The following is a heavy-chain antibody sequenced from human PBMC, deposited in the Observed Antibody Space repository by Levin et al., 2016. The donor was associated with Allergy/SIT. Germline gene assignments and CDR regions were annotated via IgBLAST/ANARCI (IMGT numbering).Heavy chain of an antibody. CDR3: ARDSRKRAGTTPFDI. CDR2: IWYHGNKQ. J-gene: IGHJ3*02. D-gene: IGHD1-1*01. V-gene: IGHV3-33*01. Sequence: GGSLRLSCAVSGFNFSAHGMHWVRQAPGRGLEWLAVIWYHGNKQVYGDSVKGRFTISRDNSKLTLSLQMNSLRAEDTAVYYCARDSRKRAGTTPFDIWGQGTMVTVSS. CDR1: GFNFSAHG.